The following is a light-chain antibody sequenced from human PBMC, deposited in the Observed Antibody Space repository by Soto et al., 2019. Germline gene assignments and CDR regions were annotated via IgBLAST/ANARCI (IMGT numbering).Light chain of an antibody. J-gene: IGLJ3*02. CDR3: QAYDYSLTASV. CDR2: GNR. Sequence: QPVLTQPPSVSGAPGQRVTIPCIGNSSNLGAGYDVHWYQQLPGTAPKLVIYGNRNRPSGVPERFSGSKSGTSASLAITGLQAEDEGDYYCQAYDYSLTASVFGGGTKVTVL. V-gene: IGLV1-40*01. CDR1: SSNLGAGYD.